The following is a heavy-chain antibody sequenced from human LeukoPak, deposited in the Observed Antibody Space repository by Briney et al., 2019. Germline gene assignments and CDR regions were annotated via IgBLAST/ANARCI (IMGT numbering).Heavy chain of an antibody. V-gene: IGHV3-49*04. D-gene: IGHD3-9*01. CDR1: GFTFGDYA. Sequence: PGGSLRLSCTASGFTFGDYAMSWVRHAPGKGLEGVGFIIIKAYGGTTEYAASVKGRFTISKNDSKSIAYLQMDSLKTDDTAVYYCTRGLTPVLRYFDWLGDYFDYWGQGTLVTVSS. CDR2: IIIKAYGGTT. J-gene: IGHJ4*02. CDR3: TRGLTPVLRYFDWLGDYFDY.